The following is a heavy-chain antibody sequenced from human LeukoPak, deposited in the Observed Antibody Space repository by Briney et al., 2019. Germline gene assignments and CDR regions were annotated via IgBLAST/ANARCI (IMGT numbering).Heavy chain of an antibody. CDR1: GFTFSRHA. CDR2: IWYDGSNK. D-gene: IGHD5-18*01. V-gene: IGHV3-33*01. Sequence: GGSLRLSCAASGFTFSRHAMHWVRQAPGKGLEWVAVIWYDGSNKYYADSVKGRSTISRDNSNNTLYLQLNSLRADDTAVYYCARAAIQFDYWGQGTLVTVSS. J-gene: IGHJ4*02. CDR3: ARAAIQFDY.